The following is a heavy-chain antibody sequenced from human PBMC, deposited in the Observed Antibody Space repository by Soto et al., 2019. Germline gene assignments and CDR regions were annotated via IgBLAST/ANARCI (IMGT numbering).Heavy chain of an antibody. CDR1: GFIFSGSA. Sequence: EVQLVESGGGLVQPGKSLKLSCAASGFIFSGSAMHWVRQASGKGLEWLGRIRSKVDGYATVYAASVRGRFTISRVDSSNTEYMQMRSLKTDDPALEYCAILQGVDGGTGGRDFDLWGRGTLVTVSS. D-gene: IGHD3-10*01. CDR2: IRSKVDGYAT. J-gene: IGHJ2*01. V-gene: IGHV3-73*02. CDR3: AILQGVDGGTGGRDFDL.